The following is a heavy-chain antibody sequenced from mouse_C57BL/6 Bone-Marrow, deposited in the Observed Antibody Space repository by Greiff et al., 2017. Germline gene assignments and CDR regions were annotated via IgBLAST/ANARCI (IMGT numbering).Heavy chain of an antibody. J-gene: IGHJ4*01. Sequence: QVQLKESGAELVRPGASVKLSCKASGYTFTDYYINWVKQRPGQGLEWIARLYPGSGSTYYNEKFKGKATLTAEKSSSTAYMQLSSLTSEDSAVYFCARTEAGGYAMDYWGQGTSVTVSS. CDR2: LYPGSGST. CDR1: GYTFTDYY. CDR3: ARTEAGGYAMDY. V-gene: IGHV1-76*01. D-gene: IGHD3-2*02.